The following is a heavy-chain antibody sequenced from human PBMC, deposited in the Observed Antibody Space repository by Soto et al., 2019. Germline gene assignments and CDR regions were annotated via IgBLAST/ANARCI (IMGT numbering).Heavy chain of an antibody. V-gene: IGHV4-4*02. CDR1: GYSISSTYW. CDR2: IYPTTGRA. Sequence: QVQLPESGPGLVKPSGTLSLTCDVSGYSISSTYWWSWVRQSPLEGLEWIGEIYPTTGRANYNPSLRSRVTMSADSSKNQFSLNLRSVPAADTAVYDCERHVVVTGTRGFDYWGQGIPVSV. J-gene: IGHJ4*02. D-gene: IGHD1-1*01. CDR3: ERHVVVTGTRGFDY.